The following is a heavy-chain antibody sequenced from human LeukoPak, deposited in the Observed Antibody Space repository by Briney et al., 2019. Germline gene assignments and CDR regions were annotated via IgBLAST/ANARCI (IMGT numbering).Heavy chain of an antibody. V-gene: IGHV3-30-3*01. CDR2: ISYDGSNK. Sequence: PGGSLRLSCAASGFTFSSHAMHWVRQAPGKGLEWVAVISYDGSNKYYADSVKGRFTISRDNSKNTLHLQMNSLRAEDTAVYYCARDRVVVTTRGEFDPWGQGTLVTVSS. J-gene: IGHJ5*02. D-gene: IGHD2-21*02. CDR1: GFTFSSHA. CDR3: ARDRVVVTTRGEFDP.